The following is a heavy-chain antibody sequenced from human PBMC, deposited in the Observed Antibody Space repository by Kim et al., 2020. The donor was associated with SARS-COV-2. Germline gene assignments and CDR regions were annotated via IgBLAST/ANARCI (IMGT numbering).Heavy chain of an antibody. CDR2: INTNTGNP. J-gene: IGHJ6*04. CDR3: ARPSLGGYCSSTSCQAYYYYWMDV. CDR1: GYTFTSYA. Sequence: ASVKVSCKASGYTFTSYAMNWVRQAPGQGLEWMGWINTNTGNPTYAQGFTGRFVFSLDTSVSTGYLQISSLKAEDTAVYYCARPSLGGYCSSTSCQAYYYYWMDVWGEGTTVTVSS. V-gene: IGHV7-4-1*02. D-gene: IGHD2-2*03.